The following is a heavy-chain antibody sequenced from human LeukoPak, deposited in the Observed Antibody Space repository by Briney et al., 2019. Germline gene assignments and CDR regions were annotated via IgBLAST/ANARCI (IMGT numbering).Heavy chain of an antibody. CDR2: IYPGDSDT. CDR1: GYSFTSYW. Sequence: GESLKISCKGSGYSFTSYWIGWVRQMPGKGLEWMGIIYPGDSDTRYSPSFQGQVTISADKSISTAYLQWSSLKASDTAMYYCARLESNGNSSDAFDIWGQGTMVTVSS. CDR3: ARLESNGNSSDAFDI. J-gene: IGHJ3*02. D-gene: IGHD4-23*01. V-gene: IGHV5-51*01.